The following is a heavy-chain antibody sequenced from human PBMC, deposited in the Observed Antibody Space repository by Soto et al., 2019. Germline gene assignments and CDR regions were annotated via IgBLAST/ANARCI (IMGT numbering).Heavy chain of an antibody. V-gene: IGHV1-3*01. CDR3: ARKLSGEIMTMTDAFDI. D-gene: IGHD3-16*01. CDR2: INAGNGHT. CDR1: GYTFTSYA. Sequence: ASVKVSCKASGYTFTSYAIHWVSQAPGQRLEWMGWINAGNGHTQYSQRFQGRVTITRDTSANIAYMEVSSLRSEDTALYYCARKLSGEIMTMTDAFDIRGQRTMVTVSS. J-gene: IGHJ3*02.